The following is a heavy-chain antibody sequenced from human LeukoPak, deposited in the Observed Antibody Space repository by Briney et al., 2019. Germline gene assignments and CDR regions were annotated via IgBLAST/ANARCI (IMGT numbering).Heavy chain of an antibody. V-gene: IGHV3-15*01. Sequence: KTGRSLRLSCAASGFTFSNAWMSWVRQAPGKGLEWVGRIKSKTDGGTTGYAAPVKGRFTISRDDSKNTLYMQMNSLKTEDTAVYYCTTDLRLGLDNTGYWGQGTLVTVSS. CDR2: IKSKTDGGTT. J-gene: IGHJ4*02. D-gene: IGHD1-1*01. CDR3: TTDLRLGLDNTGY. CDR1: GFTFSNAW.